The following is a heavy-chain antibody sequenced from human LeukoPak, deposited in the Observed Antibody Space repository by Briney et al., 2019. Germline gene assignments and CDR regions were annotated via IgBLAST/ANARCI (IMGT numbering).Heavy chain of an antibody. J-gene: IGHJ5*02. Sequence: GGSLRLSCAASGFTFSSYEMNWVRQAPGKGLEWVANIKQDGSEKYYVDSVKGRFTISRDNAKNSLYLQMNSLRAEDTAVYYCARVRRIAAAGEGLSWGQGTLVTVSS. D-gene: IGHD6-13*01. CDR3: ARVRRIAAAGEGLS. CDR1: GFTFSSYE. V-gene: IGHV3-7*03. CDR2: IKQDGSEK.